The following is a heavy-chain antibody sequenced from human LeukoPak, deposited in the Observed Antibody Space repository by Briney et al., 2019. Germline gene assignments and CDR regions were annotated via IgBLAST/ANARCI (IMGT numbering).Heavy chain of an antibody. J-gene: IGHJ3*02. CDR3: ATDPGEWEPI. CDR2: IKSKTDGGTS. CDR1: GFTFSSYG. V-gene: IGHV3-15*01. D-gene: IGHD1-26*01. Sequence: GGSLRLSCAASGFTFSSYGMHWVRQAPGKGLEWVGRIKSKTDGGTSDYAAPVQGRFTISRDDSKNTLYLQMNSLKIEDTAVYYCATDPGEWEPIWGQGTMVTVSS.